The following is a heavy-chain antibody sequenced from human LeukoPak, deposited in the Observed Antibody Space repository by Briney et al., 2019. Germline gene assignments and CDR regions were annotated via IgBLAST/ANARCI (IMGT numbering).Heavy chain of an antibody. D-gene: IGHD6-13*01. CDR1: GFTFSSYS. J-gene: IGHJ6*03. CDR3: ARDGGSSSWHVYYYYYYMDV. Sequence: PGGSLRLSCAASGFTFSSYSMNWVRQAPGKGLDWGSYISSSSVTIYYADSVKGRFTISRDNAKNSLYLQMNSLRAEDTAVYYCARDGGSSSWHVYYYYYYMDVWDKGTTVTVSS. CDR2: ISSSSVTI. V-gene: IGHV3-48*04.